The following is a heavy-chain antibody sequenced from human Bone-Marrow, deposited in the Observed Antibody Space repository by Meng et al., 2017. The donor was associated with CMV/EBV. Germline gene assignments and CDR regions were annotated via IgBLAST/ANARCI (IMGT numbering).Heavy chain of an antibody. CDR3: ARGSGDYVVD. Sequence: GESLKISCVASGFTFSSYEINWVRQAQGKGLEWVSYISSGGITIYYADSVKGRFTNSRDNAKNSLYLQMNSLRAEDTAVDYCARGSGDYVVDWGQGTLVTVSS. CDR1: GFTFSSYE. V-gene: IGHV3-48*03. J-gene: IGHJ4*02. D-gene: IGHD4-17*01. CDR2: ISSGGITI.